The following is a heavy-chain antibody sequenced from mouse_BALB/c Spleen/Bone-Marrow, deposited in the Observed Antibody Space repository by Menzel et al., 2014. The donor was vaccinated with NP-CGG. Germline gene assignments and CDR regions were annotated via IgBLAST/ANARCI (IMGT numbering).Heavy chain of an antibody. D-gene: IGHD2-9*01. V-gene: IGHV2-2*02. J-gene: IGHJ4*01. Sequence: VKLMESGPGLVQPSQSLSITCTVSGFSLTSYGVHWVRQSPGKGLEWLGVIWSGGSTDYNAAFISRLSISKDNSKSQVFFKMNNLQANDTAIYYCARTYYGYDYAMDYWGQGTSVTVSS. CDR2: IWSGGST. CDR1: GFSLTSYG. CDR3: ARTYYGYDYAMDY.